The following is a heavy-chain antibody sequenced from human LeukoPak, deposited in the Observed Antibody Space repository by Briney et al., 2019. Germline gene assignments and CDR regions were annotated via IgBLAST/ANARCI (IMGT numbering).Heavy chain of an antibody. J-gene: IGHJ4*02. V-gene: IGHV3-21*01. CDR1: GFTFSTYN. CDR2: ITSSSSYI. Sequence: GGSLRLSCAASGFTFSTYNMNWVRQAPGKGLEWVSSITSSSSYIYYADSVKGRFTISRDNAKNSLYLQMNSLRAEDTAVYYCARGKYDFWSGYPKLDYWGQGTLVTVSS. D-gene: IGHD3-3*01. CDR3: ARGKYDFWSGYPKLDY.